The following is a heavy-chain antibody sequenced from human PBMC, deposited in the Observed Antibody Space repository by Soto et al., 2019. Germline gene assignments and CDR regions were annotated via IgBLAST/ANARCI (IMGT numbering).Heavy chain of an antibody. Sequence: GGSLRLSCAASGFTFTNYGMSWVRQAPGKGLEWVSTISGSGGSTYYADSVKGRFTISRDNSKNTLYLRMNSLTAEDTAVYYCANSYGDSFGADYWGQGTLVTVSS. V-gene: IGHV3-23*01. J-gene: IGHJ4*02. CDR3: ANSYGDSFGADY. CDR2: ISGSGGST. CDR1: GFTFTNYG. D-gene: IGHD4-17*01.